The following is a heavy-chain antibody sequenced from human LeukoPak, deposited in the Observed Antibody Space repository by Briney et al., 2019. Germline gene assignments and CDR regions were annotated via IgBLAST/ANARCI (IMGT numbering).Heavy chain of an antibody. CDR1: GGSISSYY. J-gene: IGHJ4*02. Sequence: SETLSLTCTVSGGSISSYYWSWIRQPAGRGLEWIGYIYYSGSTTYNPSLKSRVTISVDTSKNQFSLKLGSVTAADTAVYYCATDQDLYYFDHWGQGTLVTVSS. CDR2: IYYSGST. V-gene: IGHV4-59*01. CDR3: ATDQDLYYFDH.